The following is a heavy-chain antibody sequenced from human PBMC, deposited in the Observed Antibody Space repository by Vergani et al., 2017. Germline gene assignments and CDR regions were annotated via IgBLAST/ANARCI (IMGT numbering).Heavy chain of an antibody. CDR1: GFTSAGYA. J-gene: IGHJ5*02. D-gene: IGHD6-6*01. V-gene: IGHV3-9*02. CDR3: AKDLGTSSGGGWFDP. CDR2: ISWNSNSI. Sequence: EVQLEESGGGLVLPGRSLRLSCVASGFTSAGYAMHWVRQAPGKGLEWVSGISWNSNSIGYADSVKGRFTISRDNANNSLYLQMNSLRAEDTALYYCAKDLGTSSGGGWFDPGGQGTLVTVSS.